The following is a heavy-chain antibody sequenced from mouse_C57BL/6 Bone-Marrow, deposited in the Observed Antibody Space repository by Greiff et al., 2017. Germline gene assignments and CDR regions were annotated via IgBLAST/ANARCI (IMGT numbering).Heavy chain of an antibody. J-gene: IGHJ3*01. CDR1: GFSFNTYA. CDR2: IRSKSNNYAK. CDR3: VRAYYISFAY. V-gene: IGHV10-1*01. D-gene: IGHD2-12*01. Sequence: DVQLVESGGGLVQPKGSLKLSCAASGFSFNTYAMNWVRQAPGKGLEWVACIRSKSNNYAKYYAETVKDRFTISRDNPERILYMQMSNLKTVDTAIYYCVRAYYISFAYWGQGNLVTVSA.